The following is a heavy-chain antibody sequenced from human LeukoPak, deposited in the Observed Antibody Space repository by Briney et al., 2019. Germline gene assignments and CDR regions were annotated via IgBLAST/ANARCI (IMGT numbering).Heavy chain of an antibody. CDR1: GYSFTTYW. CDR2: IYPGDSDT. Sequence: GESLKISCKASGYSFTTYWIGWVRQMPGKGLEWIGIIYPGDSDTRYSPSFQGQVTISADKSINTAYLRWSSLKASDTAMYYCARRGKIVAASQWFEPWDQGNLVTVSS. CDR3: ARRGKIVAASQWFEP. J-gene: IGHJ5*02. D-gene: IGHD1-26*01. V-gene: IGHV5-51*01.